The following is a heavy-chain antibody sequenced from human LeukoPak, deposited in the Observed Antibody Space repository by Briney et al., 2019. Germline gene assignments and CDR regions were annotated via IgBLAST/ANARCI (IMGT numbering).Heavy chain of an antibody. CDR3: ARGDGHITMVRGAVPYYDY. CDR2: FYHSGNT. CDR1: GFTFSSYA. V-gene: IGHV4-38-2*01. Sequence: PGGSLRLSCAASGFTFSSYAMSWVRQAPGKGLEWIGSFYHSGNTYYNPSLKSRVTISVDTSKNQFSLKLTSVTAADTALYYCARGDGHITMVRGAVPYYDYWGQGTLVTVSS. J-gene: IGHJ4*02. D-gene: IGHD3-10*01.